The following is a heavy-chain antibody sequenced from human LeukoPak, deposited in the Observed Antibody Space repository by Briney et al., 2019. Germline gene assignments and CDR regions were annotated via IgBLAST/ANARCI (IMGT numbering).Heavy chain of an antibody. CDR3: ARGTLPFDY. V-gene: IGHV3-30*03. D-gene: IGHD1-1*01. Sequence: GGSLRLSCAASGFTFRSYWMSWVRQAPGKGLEWVAVISYDGSDKYYADSVKGRFTISRDNSKNTLYLQMNSLRAEDTAVYYCARGTLPFDYWGQGTLVTVSS. CDR2: ISYDGSDK. CDR1: GFTFRSYW. J-gene: IGHJ4*02.